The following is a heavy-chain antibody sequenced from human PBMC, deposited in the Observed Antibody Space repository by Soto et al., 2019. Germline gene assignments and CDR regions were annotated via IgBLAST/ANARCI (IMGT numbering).Heavy chain of an antibody. V-gene: IGHV3-15*07. CDR3: TTKLRFLEWLLPDYYYGMDV. J-gene: IGHJ6*02. D-gene: IGHD3-3*01. Sequence: GGSLRLSCAASGFTFSNAWMNWVRQAPGKGLEWVGRIKSKTDGGTTDYAAPVKGRFTISRDDSKNTLYLQMNSLKTEDTAVYYCTTKLRFLEWLLPDYYYGMDVWGQGTTVTVSS. CDR2: IKSKTDGGTT. CDR1: GFTFSNAW.